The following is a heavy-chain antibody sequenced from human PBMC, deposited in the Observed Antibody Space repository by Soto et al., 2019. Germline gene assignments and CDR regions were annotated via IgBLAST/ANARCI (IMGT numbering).Heavy chain of an antibody. V-gene: IGHV4-59*01. CDR3: ARGRGAAAGPGVGY. D-gene: IGHD6-13*01. CDR1: GGSISSYY. CDR2: IYYSGST. J-gene: IGHJ4*02. Sequence: SETLSLTCTVSGGSISSYYWSWIRQPPGKGLEWIGYIYYSGSTNYSPSLKSRVTISVDKSKNQFSLKLSPVTAADTAVYYCARGRGAAAGPGVGYWGQGTLVTVS.